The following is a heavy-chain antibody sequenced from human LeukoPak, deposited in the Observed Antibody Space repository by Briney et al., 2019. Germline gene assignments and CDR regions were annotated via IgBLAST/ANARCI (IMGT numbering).Heavy chain of an antibody. V-gene: IGHV3-15*01. J-gene: IGHJ3*02. CDR1: GFTFSNAW. Sequence: PGGSLRLSCAASGFTFSNAWMSWVRQAPGKGLEWVGRIKSKTDGGTTDYAAPVKGRFTISRDDSKNTLYLQMNSLRAEDTAVYYCVTGGSSSWYPAFDIWGQGTMVTVSS. CDR2: IKSKTDGGTT. CDR3: VTGGSSSWYPAFDI. D-gene: IGHD6-13*01.